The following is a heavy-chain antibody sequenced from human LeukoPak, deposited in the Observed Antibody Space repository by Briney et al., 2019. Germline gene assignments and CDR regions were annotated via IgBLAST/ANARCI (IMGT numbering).Heavy chain of an antibody. V-gene: IGHV3-30*01. Sequence: GRSLRLSCAASGFTFSSYAMHWVRQAPGKGLEWVAVISYDGSNKYYADSVKGRFTISRDNSKNTLYLRMNSLRAEDTAVYYCARDSDSSGWYDFWGQGTLVTVSS. CDR1: GFTFSSYA. CDR2: ISYDGSNK. J-gene: IGHJ5*01. CDR3: ARDSDSSGWYDF. D-gene: IGHD6-19*01.